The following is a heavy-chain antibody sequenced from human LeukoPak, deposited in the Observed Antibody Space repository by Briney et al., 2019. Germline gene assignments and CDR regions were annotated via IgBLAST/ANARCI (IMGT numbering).Heavy chain of an antibody. Sequence: QPGGSLRLSCAASGFTFSSYVMHWVRQAPGKGLEWVAVISYDGSNKYYADSVKGRFTIYRDNSKNTLYLQMNSLRAEDTAVYFCARYKVPPHQDSSMVPGVYYYYGMDVWGLGTTVTVSS. V-gene: IGHV3-30-3*01. J-gene: IGHJ6*02. CDR1: GFTFSSYV. CDR2: ISYDGSNK. CDR3: ARYKVPPHQDSSMVPGVYYYYGMDV. D-gene: IGHD3-10*01.